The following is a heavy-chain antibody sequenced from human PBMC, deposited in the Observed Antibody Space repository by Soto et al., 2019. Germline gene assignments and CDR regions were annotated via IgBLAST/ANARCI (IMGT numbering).Heavy chain of an antibody. J-gene: IGHJ3*02. D-gene: IGHD6-13*01. CDR3: AWRADSSSRGVGAFDI. CDR1: GYTFTSYA. V-gene: IGHV1-3*01. CDR2: INAGNGNT. Sequence: QVQLVQSGAEVKKPGASVKVSCKASGYTFTSYAMHWVRQAPGQRLEWMGWINAGNGNTKYSQKFQGRVTITRDTPGSTAYMELSRLRSEDTAVYYCAWRADSSSRGVGAFDIWGQGTMVTVSS.